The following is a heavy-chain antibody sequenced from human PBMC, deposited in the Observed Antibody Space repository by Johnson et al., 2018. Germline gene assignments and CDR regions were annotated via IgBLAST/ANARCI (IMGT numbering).Heavy chain of an antibody. D-gene: IGHD3-16*01. CDR2: IYSGGST. CDR3: ATIYDSPEYCQH. CDR1: GFTVSSNY. J-gene: IGHJ1*01. Sequence: QLVESGGGLVQPGGSLRXSCXASGFTVSSNYMSWVRQAPGKGLEWVSVIYSGGSTYYADSVKGRFTISRDNSKNTLYLQMNSLRAEDTAVYYCATIYDSPEYCQHWGQGTLVTVSS. V-gene: IGHV3-66*02.